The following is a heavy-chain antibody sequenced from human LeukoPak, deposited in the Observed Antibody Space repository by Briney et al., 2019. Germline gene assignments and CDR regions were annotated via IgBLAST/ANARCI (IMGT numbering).Heavy chain of an antibody. Sequence: GGSLRLSCAVSGFTFSSYWMSWVRQAPGKGLEWVANIKQDGSAKYYVDSVKGRFTISRDNAKNSLYLQMNSLRVEDTAVYYCARDRSDYSFYYYYYGMDVWGQGTTVTVSS. D-gene: IGHD4-17*01. V-gene: IGHV3-7*01. CDR1: GFTFSSYW. CDR2: IKQDGSAK. CDR3: ARDRSDYSFYYYYYGMDV. J-gene: IGHJ6*02.